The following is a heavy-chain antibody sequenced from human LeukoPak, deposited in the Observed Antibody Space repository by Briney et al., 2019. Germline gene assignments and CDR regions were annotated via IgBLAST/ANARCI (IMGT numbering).Heavy chain of an antibody. CDR2: ISGGGGST. V-gene: IGHV3-23*01. D-gene: IGHD5-24*01. CDR1: EFTFNSHA. Sequence: GGSLRLSCAASEFTFNSHAMSWVRQAPGKGLQWVSAISGGGGSTSYSDSVKGRFTISRDNSKITVYLQMSSLRDEDTAVYYCATGGRWLQFGWFDPWGQGTLVTVSS. J-gene: IGHJ5*02. CDR3: ATGGRWLQFGWFDP.